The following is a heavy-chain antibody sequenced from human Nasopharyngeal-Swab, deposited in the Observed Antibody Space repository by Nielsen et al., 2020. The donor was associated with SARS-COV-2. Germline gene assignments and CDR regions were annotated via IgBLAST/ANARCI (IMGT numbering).Heavy chain of an antibody. CDR2: ISAYNGNT. CDR3: ARENSPPTYYDFWSGYSPNYFDY. Sequence: ASVKVSCKASVYTFTSSGISWVRQAPGQGLEWMGWISAYNGNTNYAQKLQGRVTMTTDTSTSTAYMELRSLRSDDTAVYYCARENSPPTYYDFWSGYSPNYFDYWGQGTLVTVSS. J-gene: IGHJ4*02. CDR1: VYTFTSSG. V-gene: IGHV1-18*01. D-gene: IGHD3-3*01.